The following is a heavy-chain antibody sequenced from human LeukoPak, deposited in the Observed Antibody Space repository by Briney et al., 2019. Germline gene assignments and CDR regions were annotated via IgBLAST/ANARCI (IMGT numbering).Heavy chain of an antibody. Sequence: SETLSLTCAVYGGSFSGYYWSWIRQPPGKGLEWIGEINHSGSTNYNPSLKSRVTISVDTSKNQFSLKLSSVTAADTGVYYCARGPRIQLWLEEVMGAFDIWGQGTMVTVSS. V-gene: IGHV4-34*01. CDR3: ARGPRIQLWLEEVMGAFDI. J-gene: IGHJ3*02. CDR1: GGSFSGYY. CDR2: INHSGST. D-gene: IGHD5-18*01.